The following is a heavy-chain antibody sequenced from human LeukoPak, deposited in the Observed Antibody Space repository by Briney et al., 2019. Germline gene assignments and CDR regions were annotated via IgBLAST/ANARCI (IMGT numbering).Heavy chain of an antibody. CDR1: GYSISSGYY. Sequence: PSETLSLTCSVSGYSISSGYYWGWIRQPPGKGPEWIGSIYDSGSTYYNPSLKSRVTISVDTSKNQFSLKLSSVTAADTAVYYCARPFQRGVNPAKAFDIWGQGTMVTVSS. D-gene: IGHD1-14*01. V-gene: IGHV4-38-2*02. CDR2: IYDSGST. J-gene: IGHJ3*02. CDR3: ARPFQRGVNPAKAFDI.